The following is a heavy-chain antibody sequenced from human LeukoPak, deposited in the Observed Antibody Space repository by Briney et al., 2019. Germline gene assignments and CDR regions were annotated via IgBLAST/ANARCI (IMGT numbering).Heavy chain of an antibody. Sequence: GGSLRLSCAASGFTFSSYGMHWVRQAPGKGLEWVAVISYDGSNKYYADSVKSRFTISRDNSKNTLYLQMNSLRAEDTAVYYCANLDYDYVWGSYRPYYFDYWGQGTLVTVSS. V-gene: IGHV3-30*18. CDR3: ANLDYDYVWGSYRPYYFDY. CDR2: ISYDGSNK. J-gene: IGHJ4*02. D-gene: IGHD3-16*02. CDR1: GFTFSSYG.